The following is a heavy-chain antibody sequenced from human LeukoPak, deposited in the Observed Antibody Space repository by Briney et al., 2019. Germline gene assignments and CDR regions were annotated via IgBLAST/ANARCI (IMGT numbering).Heavy chain of an antibody. CDR1: GFTFSSYA. Sequence: GGSLRLSCAASGFTFSSYAMSWVRRAPGKGLEWVSAISGSGGSTYYADSVKGRFTISRDNSKNTLYLQMNSLRAEDTAVYYCAKDVVGSGWYYYYGVDVWGKGTTVTVSS. J-gene: IGHJ6*04. CDR3: AKDVVGSGWYYYYGVDV. D-gene: IGHD6-19*01. V-gene: IGHV3-23*01. CDR2: ISGSGGST.